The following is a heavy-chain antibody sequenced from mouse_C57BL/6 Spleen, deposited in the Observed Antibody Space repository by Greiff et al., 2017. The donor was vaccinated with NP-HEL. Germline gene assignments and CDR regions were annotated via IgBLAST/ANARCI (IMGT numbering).Heavy chain of an antibody. CDR3: ACTRYYCKDY. CDR2: INPNYGTT. J-gene: IGHJ2*01. CDR1: GYSFTDYN. V-gene: IGHV1-39*01. D-gene: IGHD2-1*01. Sequence: EVKLMESGPELVKPGASVKISCKASGYSFTDYNMNWVKQSNGKSLEWIGVINPNYGTTSYNQKFKGKATLTVDQSSSTAYMHLNSLTSEDSSVSNSACTRYYCKDYWGQGTTLTVSS.